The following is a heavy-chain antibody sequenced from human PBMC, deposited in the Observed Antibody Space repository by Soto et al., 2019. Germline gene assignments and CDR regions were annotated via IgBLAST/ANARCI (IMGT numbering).Heavy chain of an antibody. Sequence: LRLSCAASGFTFSSYSMNLVRQAPGNCLEWVSYISSSSSTIYYADSVKGRFTISRDNAKNSLYLQMNSLRDEDTAVYYCARDRGSSWPYYYYYGMDVWGQGTTVTVSS. J-gene: IGHJ6*02. D-gene: IGHD6-13*01. CDR3: ARDRGSSWPYYYYYGMDV. V-gene: IGHV3-48*02. CDR2: ISSSSSTI. CDR1: GFTFSSYS.